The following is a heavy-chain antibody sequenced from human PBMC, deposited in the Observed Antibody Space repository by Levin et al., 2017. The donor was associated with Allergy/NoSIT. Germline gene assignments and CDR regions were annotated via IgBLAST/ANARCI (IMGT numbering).Heavy chain of an antibody. CDR3: GRSGVNRVVDY. J-gene: IGHJ4*02. Sequence: SCAASGFTFSSFDMHWVRQPIGKGLEWVSAIGTIGDTYYPGSVKGRFTIPRENAKNSLYLQMNSLRPGDTAVYYCGRSGVNRVVDYWGQGTLVTVSS. CDR1: GFTFSSFD. D-gene: IGHD1-26*01. V-gene: IGHV3-13*04. CDR2: IGTIGDT.